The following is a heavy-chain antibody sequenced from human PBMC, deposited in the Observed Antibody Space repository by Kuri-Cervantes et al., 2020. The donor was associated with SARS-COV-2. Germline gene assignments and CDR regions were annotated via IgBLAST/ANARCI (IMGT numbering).Heavy chain of an antibody. CDR1: GFSFSRFP. Sequence: GESLKISCAASGFSFSRFPMHWVRHAPGRGLEWVALISNDGYNRFYADSLKGRFTISRDNSKNTLHLDMNSLRPEDTGVYYCAKMGDNYIKGDYGSEVWGQGITVTVSS. J-gene: IGHJ6*02. CDR3: AKMGDNYIKGDYGSEV. CDR2: ISNDGYNR. V-gene: IGHV3-30*18. D-gene: IGHD3-16*01.